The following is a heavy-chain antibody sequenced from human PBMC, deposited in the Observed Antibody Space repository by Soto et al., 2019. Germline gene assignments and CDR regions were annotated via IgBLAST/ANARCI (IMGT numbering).Heavy chain of an antibody. V-gene: IGHV3-7*01. CDR3: ATEGDFWSGFYGCFGA. CDR1: GSTLESHW. Sequence: EVQLVESGGGLVQPGGSLRLVCVDSGSTLESHWMAWVRQAPGKGLEWVANILQDGTEIHYVEAVRGRFIISRDNAKKSVYLQMNSLRVEDSARYYCATEGDFWSGFYGCFGAWGQGTLVTVSS. CDR2: ILQDGTEI. D-gene: IGHD3-3*01. J-gene: IGHJ5*02.